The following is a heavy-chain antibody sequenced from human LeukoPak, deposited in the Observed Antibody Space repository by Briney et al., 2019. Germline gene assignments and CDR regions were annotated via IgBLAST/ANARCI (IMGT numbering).Heavy chain of an antibody. CDR2: ISAYNGNT. CDR3: AREIPTIFSDGDNDAFDI. CDR1: GYTFTSYG. D-gene: IGHD5-24*01. Sequence: ASVKVSCKASGYTFTSYGISWVRQAPGQGLEWMGWISAYNGNTNYAQKLQGRVTMTTDTSTSTAYMELESLRSDDTAVYYCAREIPTIFSDGDNDAFDIWGQETMVTVSS. J-gene: IGHJ3*02. V-gene: IGHV1-18*01.